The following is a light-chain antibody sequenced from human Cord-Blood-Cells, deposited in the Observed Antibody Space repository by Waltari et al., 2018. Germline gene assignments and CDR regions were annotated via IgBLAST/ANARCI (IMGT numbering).Light chain of an antibody. CDR2: SNN. Sequence: QSVLTQPPSASGTPGQGGTISCSGSSSNIGSNTGNWYQQLPGTAPKLLIYSNNQRPSGVPDRFSGSKSGTSASLAISGLQSEDEADYYCAAWDDSLNGWVFGGGTKLTVL. CDR1: SSNIGSNT. V-gene: IGLV1-44*01. J-gene: IGLJ3*02. CDR3: AAWDDSLNGWV.